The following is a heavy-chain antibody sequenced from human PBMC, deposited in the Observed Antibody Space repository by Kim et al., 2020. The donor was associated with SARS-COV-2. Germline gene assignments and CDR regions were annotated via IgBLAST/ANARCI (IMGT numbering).Heavy chain of an antibody. Sequence: GGSLRLSCAASGFTFSNDWMSWVRQAPGKGLEWVGSIKSKTDGGTTDYVAPVKGRFTISRDDSKNTLYLQMNSLKTEDTAVYYCTTQHITLSMTTVTGLDYWGQGTLVTVSS. V-gene: IGHV3-15*01. D-gene: IGHD4-17*01. J-gene: IGHJ4*02. CDR1: GFTFSNDW. CDR2: IKSKTDGGTT. CDR3: TTQHITLSMTTVTGLDY.